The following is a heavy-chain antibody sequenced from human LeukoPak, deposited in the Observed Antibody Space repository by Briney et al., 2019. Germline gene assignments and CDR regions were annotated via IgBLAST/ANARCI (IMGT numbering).Heavy chain of an antibody. CDR3: ARDLGGSNDAFDI. Sequence: PSETLSLTCTVSGGAINSSTYYWGWIRQPPGKGLEWIGTIYYSGSTNYNPSLKSRVTISVDTSKNQFSLKLSSVTAADTAVYYCARDLGGSNDAFDIWGQGTMVTVSS. CDR1: GGAINSSTYY. V-gene: IGHV4-39*07. J-gene: IGHJ3*02. CDR2: IYYSGST.